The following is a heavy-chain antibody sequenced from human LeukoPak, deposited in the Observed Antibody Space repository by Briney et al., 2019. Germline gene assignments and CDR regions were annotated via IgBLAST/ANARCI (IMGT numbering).Heavy chain of an antibody. CDR3: AREHKNYDAEGYYYGY. CDR1: GGSVSNYY. D-gene: IGHD4/OR15-4a*01. Sequence: SETLSLTCTVSGGSVSNYYWSWIRQPAGKGLEWIGRIYAGGNTDHNPSLKSRVTMSVDSSKNQFSLRLRSVTAADTAVYYCAREHKNYDAEGYYYGYWGQGTLVTVSS. J-gene: IGHJ4*02. CDR2: IYAGGNT. V-gene: IGHV4-4*07.